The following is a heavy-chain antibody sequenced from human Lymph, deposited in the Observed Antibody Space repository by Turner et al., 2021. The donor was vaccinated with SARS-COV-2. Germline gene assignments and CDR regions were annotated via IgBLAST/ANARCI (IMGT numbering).Heavy chain of an antibody. CDR2: ISYDGSNK. D-gene: IGHD3-10*01. CDR3: ARDSSGSGTLDY. CDR1: GFTFNNYP. J-gene: IGHJ4*02. Sequence: QVQLVESGGGVVQPGRSLRLSCAASGFTFNNYPMHWVRQAPGKGLEGVAIISYDGSNKYYADSVKGRFTISRDNSKNTLYLQMNSLRAEETAVYYCARDSSGSGTLDYWGQGTLVTVSS. V-gene: IGHV3-30-3*01.